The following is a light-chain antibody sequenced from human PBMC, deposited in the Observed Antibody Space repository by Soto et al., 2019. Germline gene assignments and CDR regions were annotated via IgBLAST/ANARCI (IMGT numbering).Light chain of an antibody. CDR3: QHSGDFRWT. V-gene: IGKV3-20*01. J-gene: IGKJ1*01. Sequence: IVLTQSPVTLALSPGDRATLSCGAGQSVNKAYLVWYQVKPGQAPRRLIYGASSRATGIPDRFSGRGFGTDFTLTISRLQPEDFAGYYCQHSGDFRWTFGLGTKVDIK. CDR2: GAS. CDR1: QSVNKAY.